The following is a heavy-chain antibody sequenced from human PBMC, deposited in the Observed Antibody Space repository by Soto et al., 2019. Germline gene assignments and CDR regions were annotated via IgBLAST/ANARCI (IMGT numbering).Heavy chain of an antibody. D-gene: IGHD5-18*01. CDR1: GASINNYY. CDR2: IYFSGGT. CDR3: ARDKNSYGSMDV. V-gene: IGHV4-59*01. J-gene: IGHJ6*02. Sequence: SETLSLTCSVSGASINNYYWSWIRQPPGKGLEWIGYIYFSGGTNYNPSLKSRVTISVDRPKNQFSPSLSSVTTADTAVYYCARDKNSYGSMDVWGQGTTVTVSS.